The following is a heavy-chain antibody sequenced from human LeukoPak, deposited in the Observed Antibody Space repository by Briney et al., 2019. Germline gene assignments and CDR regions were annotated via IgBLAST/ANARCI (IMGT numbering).Heavy chain of an antibody. CDR2: IRYDGTNK. CDR3: ARGGGYDYDY. CDR1: GFTFSSYG. V-gene: IGHV3-30*02. J-gene: IGHJ4*02. D-gene: IGHD5-12*01. Sequence: GGSLRLSCAASGFTFSSYGMHWVRQAPGKGLEWVAFIRYDGTNKYYADSVKGRFTISRDNAKNSLYLQMNSLRAEDTAVYYCARGGGYDYDYWGQGTLVTVSS.